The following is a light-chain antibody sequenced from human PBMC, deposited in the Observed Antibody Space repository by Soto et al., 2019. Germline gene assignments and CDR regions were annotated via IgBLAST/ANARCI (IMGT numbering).Light chain of an antibody. CDR3: QQTYNTPWT. V-gene: IGKV1-39*01. J-gene: IGKJ1*01. Sequence: DIQMTQSPSSLSASVGDRVTITCRASQSISTYLNWYHQKPGKAPKLLIYAASSLQGGVPSRFGGSGSGTDFTLTISSLRPEDFATYFCQQTYNTPWTFGQGTTVEIK. CDR1: QSISTY. CDR2: AAS.